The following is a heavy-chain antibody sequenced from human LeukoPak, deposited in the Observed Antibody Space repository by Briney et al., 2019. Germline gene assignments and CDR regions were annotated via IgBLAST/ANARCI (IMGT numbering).Heavy chain of an antibody. J-gene: IGHJ3*02. V-gene: IGHV3-23*01. CDR1: GFTFSKYD. Sequence: GGSLRLSCAASGFTFSKYDMSWVRQGPGKGPEWVSGINNSGGRTYYADSVKGRFTISRDNSKNTLYLQMNSLRAEDTAVYYCAKDLFVGNQDGGQIWGQGTMVTVSS. CDR3: AKDLFVGNQDGGQI. D-gene: IGHD1-14*01. CDR2: INNSGGRT.